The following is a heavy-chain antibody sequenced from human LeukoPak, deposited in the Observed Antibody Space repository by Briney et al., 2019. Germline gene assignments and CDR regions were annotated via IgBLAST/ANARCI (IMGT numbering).Heavy chain of an antibody. CDR3: AREGGFDY. V-gene: IGHV3-48*01. CDR1: GFTFSTYS. CDR2: ISSSNI. Sequence: PGGSLRLSCAASGFTFSTYSMSWVRQAPGKGLEWVSYISSSNIYYADSVKGRFTISRDNAKSSLYLQMNSMRAEDMAVYYCAREGGFDYWGQGTLVTVSS. J-gene: IGHJ4*02. D-gene: IGHD3-16*01.